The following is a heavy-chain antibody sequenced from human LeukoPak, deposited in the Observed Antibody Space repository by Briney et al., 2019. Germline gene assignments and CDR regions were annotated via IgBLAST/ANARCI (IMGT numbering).Heavy chain of an antibody. V-gene: IGHV4-59*01. Sequence: PSETLSLTCTVSGGSISSYYWSWIRQPPGKGLEWIGYIYYSGSTNYNPSLKSRVTISVDTSKNQFSLKLSSVTAADTAVYYCARVGVVSDYWGQGTLVTVSS. CDR2: IYYSGST. CDR3: ARVGVVSDY. J-gene: IGHJ4*02. CDR1: GGSISSYY. D-gene: IGHD3-3*01.